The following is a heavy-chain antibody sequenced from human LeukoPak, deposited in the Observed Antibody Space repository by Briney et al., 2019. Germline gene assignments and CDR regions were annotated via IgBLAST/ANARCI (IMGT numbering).Heavy chain of an antibody. Sequence: GGSLRLSCAASGFTFSHYEMNWVRQAPGKGLEWVSYIHSSGTSMYYADSVKGRFTISRDNAKNSLYLQMNSLRAEETAVYYCAKGGYCSGSTCYLFDVFDLWGEGTMVPVS. CDR3: AKGGYCSGSTCYLFDVFDL. CDR2: IHSSGTSM. CDR1: GFTFSHYE. D-gene: IGHD2-15*01. V-gene: IGHV3-48*03. J-gene: IGHJ3*01.